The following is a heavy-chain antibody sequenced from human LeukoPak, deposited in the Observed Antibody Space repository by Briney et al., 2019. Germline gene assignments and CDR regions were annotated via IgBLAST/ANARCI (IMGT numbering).Heavy chain of an antibody. J-gene: IGHJ4*02. V-gene: IGHV4-34*01. CDR3: ARGRYDYVWGSYFDY. Sequence: SETLSLTCAAYGGSFSGYYWSWIRQPPGKGLEWIGEINHSGSTNYNPSLKSRVTISVDTSKNQFSLKLSSVTAADTAVYYRARGRYDYVWGSYFDYWGQGTLVTVSS. D-gene: IGHD3-16*01. CDR1: GGSFSGYY. CDR2: INHSGST.